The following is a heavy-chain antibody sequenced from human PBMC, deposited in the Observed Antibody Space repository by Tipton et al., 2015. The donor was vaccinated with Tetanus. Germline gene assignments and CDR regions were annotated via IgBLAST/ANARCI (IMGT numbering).Heavy chain of an antibody. Sequence: QPVQSGAEVKKPGESLKISCKPSGYNFTIYWIGWVRQMPGKGLEWMGVINPTDYRTSYNPSFEGQVTISADRSINTAYLQWSSLQTSDTAMYFCARRRSAILSGSYHRYFDIWGRGTLVTVSS. J-gene: IGHJ2*01. CDR3: ARRRSAILSGSYHRYFDI. CDR1: GYNFTIYW. D-gene: IGHD3-9*01. V-gene: IGHV5-51*01. CDR2: INPTDYRT.